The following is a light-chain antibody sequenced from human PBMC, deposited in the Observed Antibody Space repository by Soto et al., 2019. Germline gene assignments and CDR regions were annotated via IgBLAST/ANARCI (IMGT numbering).Light chain of an antibody. CDR2: GAS. CDR3: QHYGSSPRT. J-gene: IGKJ1*01. CDR1: QSVSSSY. Sequence: EILLTQSPGTLSLSPGARATLSCRASQSVSSSYLAWYQRKPGQAPRLLIYGASSRATGIPDRFSGSGSGTDFNLTISRLEPEDFAMYYCQHYGSSPRTFGQGTKVDIK. V-gene: IGKV3-20*01.